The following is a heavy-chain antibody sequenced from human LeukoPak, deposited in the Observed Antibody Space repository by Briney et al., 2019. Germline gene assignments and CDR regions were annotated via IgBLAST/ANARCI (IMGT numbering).Heavy chain of an antibody. CDR2: FDPEDGET. J-gene: IGHJ4*02. Sequence: ASVKVSCKVSGYTLTELSMHWERQAPGKGLEWMGGFDPEDGETIYAQKFQGRVTMTEDTSTDTAYMELSSLRSEDTAVYYCATDRRYDFWSGYSTNLNFDYWGQGTLVTVSS. CDR1: GYTLTELS. V-gene: IGHV1-24*01. CDR3: ATDRRYDFWSGYSTNLNFDY. D-gene: IGHD3-3*01.